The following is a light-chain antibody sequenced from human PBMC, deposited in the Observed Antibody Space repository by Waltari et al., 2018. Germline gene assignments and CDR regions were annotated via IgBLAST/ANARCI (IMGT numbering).Light chain of an antibody. CDR1: QRVSSSY. CDR3: QQYGSSPVYT. V-gene: IGKV3-20*01. Sequence: ELVLTQSPGTLSLSPGERATLSCRASQRVSSSYLAWYQQKPGQAPRLLIYGASSRATGIPDRFSGSGSGTDFTRTISRLEPEDFAVYYCQQYGSSPVYTFGQGTKLEIK. CDR2: GAS. J-gene: IGKJ2*01.